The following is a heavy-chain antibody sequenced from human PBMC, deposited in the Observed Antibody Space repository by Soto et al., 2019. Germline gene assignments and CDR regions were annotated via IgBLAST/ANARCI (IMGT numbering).Heavy chain of an antibody. J-gene: IGHJ3*02. CDR2: ISSSSSYI. CDR3: ARVGTLRYFDSEAFDI. V-gene: IGHV3-21*01. CDR1: GFTFSSYS. D-gene: IGHD3-9*01. Sequence: GGSLRLSCAASGFTFSSYSMNWVRQAPGKGLEWVSSISSSSSYIYYADSVKGRFTISRDNAKNSLYLQMNSLRAEDTAVYYCARVGTLRYFDSEAFDIWGQGTMVTVSS.